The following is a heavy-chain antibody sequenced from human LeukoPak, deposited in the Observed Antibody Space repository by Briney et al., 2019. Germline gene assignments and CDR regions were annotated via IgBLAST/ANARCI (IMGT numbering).Heavy chain of an antibody. CDR3: ARDRAPGSGSYDAFDI. Sequence: GGSLRLSCAASGFTFSSYWRHWVRQAPGKGLVWVSRINSDGSSTNYADSAKGRFTISRDNAKNSLYLQMNSLRAEDTAVYYCARDRAPGSGSYDAFDIWGQGTMVTVSS. D-gene: IGHD3-10*01. V-gene: IGHV3-74*01. J-gene: IGHJ3*02. CDR1: GFTFSSYW. CDR2: INSDGSST.